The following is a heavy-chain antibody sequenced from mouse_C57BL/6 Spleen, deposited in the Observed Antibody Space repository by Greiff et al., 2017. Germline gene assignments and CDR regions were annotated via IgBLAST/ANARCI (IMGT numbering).Heavy chain of an antibody. V-gene: IGHV3-6*01. J-gene: IGHJ4*01. D-gene: IGHD4-1*01. Sequence: EVKLQESGPGLVKPSQSLSLTCSVTGYSITSGYYWNWIRQFPGNKLEWMGYISYDGSNNYNPSLKNRISITRDTSKNQFFLKLNSVTTEDTATYYCATGAGTKAMDYWGQGTSVTVSS. CDR2: ISYDGSN. CDR1: GYSITSGYY. CDR3: ATGAGTKAMDY.